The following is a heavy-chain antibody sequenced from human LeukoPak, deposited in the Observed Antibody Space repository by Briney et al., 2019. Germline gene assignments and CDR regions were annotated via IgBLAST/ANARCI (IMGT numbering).Heavy chain of an antibody. Sequence: GGSLRLSCAASGFTFSSYSMNWVRQAPGKGLEWVSSISSSTTNIYYADSVKGRFTISRDNAKNSLYLQMNSLRAEDTAVYYCAKGGAVAGTWGNYFDYWGQGTLVTVSS. CDR3: AKGGAVAGTWGNYFDY. CDR2: ISSSTTNI. CDR1: GFTFSSYS. J-gene: IGHJ4*02. D-gene: IGHD6-19*01. V-gene: IGHV3-21*01.